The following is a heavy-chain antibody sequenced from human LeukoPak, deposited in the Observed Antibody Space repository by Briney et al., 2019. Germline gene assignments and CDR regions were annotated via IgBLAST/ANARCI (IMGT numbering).Heavy chain of an antibody. Sequence: SETLSLTCTVSGGSISSGDYYWSWIRQPPGKGLEWIGYIYYSGSAHYNPSLKSRVTISVDTSKNQFSLKLSSVTAADTAVYYCARDASSGWYFWYFDLWGRGTLVTVSS. V-gene: IGHV4-30-4*02. CDR1: GGSISSGDYY. CDR2: IYYSGSA. D-gene: IGHD6-19*01. J-gene: IGHJ2*01. CDR3: ARDASSGWYFWYFDL.